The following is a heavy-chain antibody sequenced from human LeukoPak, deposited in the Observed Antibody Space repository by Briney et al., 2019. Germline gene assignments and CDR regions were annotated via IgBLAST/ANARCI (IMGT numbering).Heavy chain of an antibody. D-gene: IGHD6-6*01. CDR1: GDSVSSNSAA. CDR3: ARQNSTSSDPYYYYGLDV. J-gene: IGHJ6*01. V-gene: IGHV6-1*01. CDR2: TYYRSKWYN. Sequence: SQTLSLTCAISGDSVSSNSAAWNWIRQSPSRGLEWLGRTYYRSKWYNDYAVSVKSRIAINPDTSKNQFSLQLNSVTPEDTAVYYCARQNSTSSDPYYYYGLDVWGQGRSVTVSS.